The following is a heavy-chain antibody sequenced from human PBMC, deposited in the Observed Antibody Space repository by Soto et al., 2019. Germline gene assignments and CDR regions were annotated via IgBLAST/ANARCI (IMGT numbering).Heavy chain of an antibody. CDR2: MYHSGTM. CDR3: ARDFRVAAAGSGFGP. Sequence: PSETLSLTCTVSGGFISSGNYYWSWIRQHPGKGLEWLGFMYHSGTMFYNPALQTRITMSVDTSKNQFSLKLTSVTVADTAVYYCARDFRVAAAGSGFGPWGQGTLVTVSS. D-gene: IGHD6-13*01. J-gene: IGHJ5*02. V-gene: IGHV4-31*03. CDR1: GGFISSGNYY.